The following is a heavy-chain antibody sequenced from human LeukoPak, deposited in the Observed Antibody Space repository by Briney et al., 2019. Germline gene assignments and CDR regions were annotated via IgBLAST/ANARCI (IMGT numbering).Heavy chain of an antibody. J-gene: IGHJ4*02. CDR2: ISAYNGNT. CDR3: ARAYPAASTVTTGDY. CDR1: GYTFTSYG. Sequence: ASVKVSCKASGYTFTSYGISWVRQAPGQGLEWMGWISAYNGNTNYAQKLQGRVTTTTDTSTSTAYMELRSLRSDDTAVYYCARAYPAASTVTTGDYWGQGTLVTVSS. D-gene: IGHD4-17*01. V-gene: IGHV1-18*01.